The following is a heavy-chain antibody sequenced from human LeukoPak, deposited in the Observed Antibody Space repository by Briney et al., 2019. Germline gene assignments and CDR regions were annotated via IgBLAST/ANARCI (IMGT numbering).Heavy chain of an antibody. V-gene: IGHV3-21*01. CDR1: GFTFSSYS. CDR2: ISSSSYI. J-gene: IGHJ4*02. Sequence: GGSLRLSCAASGFTFSSYSMNWVRQAPGKGLEWVSSISSSSYIYYADSVKGRFTISRDNAKNSLYLQMNSLRAEDTAVYYCARGIWSGYQFDYWGQGTLVTVSS. CDR3: ARGIWSGYQFDY. D-gene: IGHD3-3*01.